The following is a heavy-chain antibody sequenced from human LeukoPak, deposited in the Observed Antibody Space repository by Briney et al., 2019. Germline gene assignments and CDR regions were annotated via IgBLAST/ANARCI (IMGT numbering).Heavy chain of an antibody. J-gene: IGHJ4*02. V-gene: IGHV1-8*01. CDR2: MNPNSGNT. Sequence: ASVTASCKASGYTFTSYDINWVRQATGQGLEWMGWMNPNSGNTGYAQKFQGRVTMTRNTSISTAYMELSSLRSEDTAVYYCARGLGYCSSTGCHDHWGQGPLVPVSS. D-gene: IGHD2-2*01. CDR1: GYTFTSYD. CDR3: ARGLGYCSSTGCHDH.